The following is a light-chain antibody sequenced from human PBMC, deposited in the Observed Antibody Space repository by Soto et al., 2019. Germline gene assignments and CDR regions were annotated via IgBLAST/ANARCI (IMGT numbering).Light chain of an antibody. CDR1: QSISSW. V-gene: IGKV1-5*01. CDR2: GAS. CDR3: QQYSSSSPT. Sequence: DIQMTQSPSTLSASVGDRVTITCRASQSISSWLAWYQQKPGKAPKLLIYGASSLESGVPLRFSGSGSVTEFTLTIDSLQPDDFATYYCQQYSSSSPTFGQGTKLEIK. J-gene: IGKJ2*01.